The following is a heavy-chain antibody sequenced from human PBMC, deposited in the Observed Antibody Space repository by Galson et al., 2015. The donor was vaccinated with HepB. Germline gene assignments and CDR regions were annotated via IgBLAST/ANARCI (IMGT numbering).Heavy chain of an antibody. D-gene: IGHD1-26*01. CDR2: INAGNGNT. V-gene: IGHV1-3*01. CDR1: GYSFTNYA. CDR3: AREVRDGRAFDI. Sequence: SVKVSCKASGYSFTNYAFQWVRQAPGQRLEWMGWINAGNGNTKNSQILQGRVTITRDTSASTAYLELSSLRSEDTAVYYCAREVRDGRAFDIWGQGTMVTVSS. J-gene: IGHJ3*02.